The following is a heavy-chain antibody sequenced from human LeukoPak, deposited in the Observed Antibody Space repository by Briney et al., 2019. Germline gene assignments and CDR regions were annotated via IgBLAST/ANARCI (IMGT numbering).Heavy chain of an antibody. D-gene: IGHD6-19*01. CDR3: ATSGWWGYFDY. V-gene: IGHV3-66*01. Sequence: GGSLRLSCAASRFSFSSYAMSWVRQAPGKGLEWVSIIYSGGSTYYADSVRGRFTISRDNSKNTLYLLMNSLRAEDTAVYYCATSGWWGYFDYWGQGTLVTVSS. CDR1: RFSFSSYA. J-gene: IGHJ4*02. CDR2: IYSGGST.